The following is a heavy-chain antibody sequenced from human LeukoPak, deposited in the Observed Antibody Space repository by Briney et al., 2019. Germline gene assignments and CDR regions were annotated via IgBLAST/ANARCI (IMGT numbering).Heavy chain of an antibody. Sequence: GASVKVSCKVSGYTLTELSVHWVRQAPGKGLEWMGGFDPEDGETIHAQKFQGRVIMTEDTSTDTVYMELSSLRSEDTAVYYCATRMGQLVQYNYYGMDVWGQGTTVTVSS. J-gene: IGHJ6*02. CDR1: GYTLTELS. V-gene: IGHV1-24*01. D-gene: IGHD6-6*01. CDR2: FDPEDGET. CDR3: ATRMGQLVQYNYYGMDV.